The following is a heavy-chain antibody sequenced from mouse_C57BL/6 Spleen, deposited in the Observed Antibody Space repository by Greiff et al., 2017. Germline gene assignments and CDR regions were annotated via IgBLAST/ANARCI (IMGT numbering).Heavy chain of an antibody. V-gene: IGHV1-9*01. CDR3: ARWVGYAMGD. CDR1: GYTFTGYW. Sequence: QVQLQQSGAELMKPGASVKLSCTATGYTFTGYWIEWVKQRPGHGLEWIGEILPGSGSTNYTEKFKGKATFTADTSSNTAYMQLSSLTTEDSAIYYCARWVGYAMGDWGQGTSVTVSS. CDR2: ILPGSGST. D-gene: IGHD3-1*01. J-gene: IGHJ4*01.